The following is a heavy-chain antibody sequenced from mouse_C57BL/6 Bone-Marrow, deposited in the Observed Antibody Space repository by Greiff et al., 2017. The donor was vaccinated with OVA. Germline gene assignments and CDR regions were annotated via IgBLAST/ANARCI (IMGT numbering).Heavy chain of an antibody. CDR3: ARDSWYFDV. CDR1: GYTFTSYW. Sequence: QVQLQQSGAELVKPGASVKLSCKASGYTFTSYWMHWVKQRPGQGLEWIGMIHPNSGSTNYNEKFKSKATLTVDKSSSTAYMQLSSQTSEDSAVYYCARDSWYFDVWGTGTTVTASS. J-gene: IGHJ1*03. CDR2: IHPNSGST. V-gene: IGHV1-64*01.